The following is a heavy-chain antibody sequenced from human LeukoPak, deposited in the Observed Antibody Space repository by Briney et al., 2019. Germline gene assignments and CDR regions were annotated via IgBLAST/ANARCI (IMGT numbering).Heavy chain of an antibody. D-gene: IGHD3-10*01. Sequence: ASVKVSCKASGYTFTSYYMHWVRQAPGQGLEWMGIINPSGGSTSYAQKFQGRVTMTRDTSTSTVNMELRSLRSDDTAVYYCARDPHYYGSGSYYENWFDPWGQGTLVTVSS. CDR3: ARDPHYYGSGSYYENWFDP. V-gene: IGHV1-46*01. CDR2: INPSGGST. CDR1: GYTFTSYY. J-gene: IGHJ5*02.